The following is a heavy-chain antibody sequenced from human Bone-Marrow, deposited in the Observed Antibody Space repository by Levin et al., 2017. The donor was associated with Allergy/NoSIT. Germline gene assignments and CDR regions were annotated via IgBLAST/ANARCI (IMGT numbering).Heavy chain of an antibody. V-gene: IGHV4-59*11. J-gene: IGHJ3*01. CDR2: IHYSGST. CDR3: ARDSEEMALVPGV. CDR1: GASINSHY. Sequence: SETLSLTCTVSGASINSHYWNWIRQSPGKGLEWIGNIHYSGSTKYNPSLNGRVTISVDRSKNHFSLNLISVTAADTAVYYCARDSEEMALVPGVWGQGTMVTVSS. D-gene: IGHD5-24*01.